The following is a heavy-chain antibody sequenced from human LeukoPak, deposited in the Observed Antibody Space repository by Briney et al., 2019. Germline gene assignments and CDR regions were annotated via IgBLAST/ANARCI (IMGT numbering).Heavy chain of an antibody. V-gene: IGHV3-74*01. J-gene: IGHJ3*02. CDR1: GFTFSTYG. D-gene: IGHD5-12*01. CDR3: ARDAGYGPDTFHI. Sequence: PGRSLRLSCAASGFTFSTYGMHWVRQAPGKGLVWVSRINSDGRSTSYADSVKGRFTISRDNAKNTLYLQMNGLRAEDTAVYYCARDAGYGPDTFHIWGQGTMVTVSS. CDR2: INSDGRST.